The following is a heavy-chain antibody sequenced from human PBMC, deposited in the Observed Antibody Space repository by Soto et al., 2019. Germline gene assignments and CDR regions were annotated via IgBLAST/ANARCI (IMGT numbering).Heavy chain of an antibody. V-gene: IGHV1-69*13. CDR3: ARGSSTMVRGVIATDPYGMDV. D-gene: IGHD3-10*01. CDR2: IIPIFGTA. CDR1: GGTFSSYA. J-gene: IGHJ6*02. Sequence: SVKVSCKASGGTFSSYAISWVRQAPGQGLEWMGGIIPIFGTANYAQKFQGRVTITADESTSTAYMELSSLRSEDTAVYYCARGSSTMVRGVIATDPYGMDVWGQGTTVTVSS.